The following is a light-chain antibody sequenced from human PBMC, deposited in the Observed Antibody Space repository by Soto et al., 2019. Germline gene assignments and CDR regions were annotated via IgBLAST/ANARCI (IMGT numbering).Light chain of an antibody. V-gene: IGKV1-12*01. CDR1: QGISGY. Sequence: DIQLTQSPSSVSASVGDRVTITCRASQGISGYLAWYQQKPGKVPKLLIYAASSLQSGVPLRFSGSGSGTDFTLTIISLQAEDSATYYCQQANSFPLTFGGGTKVDIK. CDR2: AAS. J-gene: IGKJ4*01. CDR3: QQANSFPLT.